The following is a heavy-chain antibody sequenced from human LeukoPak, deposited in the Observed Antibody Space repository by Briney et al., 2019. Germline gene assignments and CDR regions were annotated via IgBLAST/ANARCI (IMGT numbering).Heavy chain of an antibody. Sequence: GGSLRLSCAASGFTVSNALMSWVRQAPGKGLEGVCRIKSKTDGGTTEYSAPVKGRFTISRDDSKNTMYLQMTTLKTEDTAVYYCATWSMVRGVLNDYWGQGTLVTVSS. J-gene: IGHJ4*02. CDR1: GFTVSNAL. CDR3: ATWSMVRGVLNDY. CDR2: IKSKTDGGTT. D-gene: IGHD3-10*01. V-gene: IGHV3-15*01.